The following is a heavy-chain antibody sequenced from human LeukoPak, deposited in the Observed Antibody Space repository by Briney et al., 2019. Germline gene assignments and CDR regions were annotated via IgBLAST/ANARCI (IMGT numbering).Heavy chain of an antibody. J-gene: IGHJ5*02. D-gene: IGHD6-13*01. CDR3: ARESGIAAALDL. Sequence: GGSLGLSCAASGFTFSTFWMSWVRQAPGKGLVWVSRINTDGSSTSYADSVKGRFTISRDNAKNTLYLQMNSLRAEDTAVYYCARESGIAAALDLWGQGTLVTVSS. CDR2: INTDGSST. V-gene: IGHV3-74*01. CDR1: GFTFSTFW.